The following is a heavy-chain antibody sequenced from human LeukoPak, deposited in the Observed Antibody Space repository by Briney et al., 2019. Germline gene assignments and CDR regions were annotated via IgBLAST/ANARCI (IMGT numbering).Heavy chain of an antibody. Sequence: PGGSLRLSCAASGFTFSSYGMHWVRQAPGKGLEWVAVISYDGSNKYYADSVKGRFTISRDNSKNTLYLQMNSLRGEDTAVYYCAKSHLPRDGYNYIDYWGQGTLVTVSS. CDR1: GFTFSSYG. CDR2: ISYDGSNK. D-gene: IGHD5-24*01. V-gene: IGHV3-30*18. CDR3: AKSHLPRDGYNYIDY. J-gene: IGHJ4*02.